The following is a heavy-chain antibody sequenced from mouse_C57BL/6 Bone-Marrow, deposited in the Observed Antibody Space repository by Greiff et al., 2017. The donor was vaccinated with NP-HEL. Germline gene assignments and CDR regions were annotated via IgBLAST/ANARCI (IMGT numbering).Heavy chain of an antibody. J-gene: IGHJ3*01. D-gene: IGHD1-1*01. CDR1: GFTFSDYG. Sequence: EVKLMESGGGLVKPGGSLKLSCAASGFTFSDYGMHWVRQAPEKGLEWVAYISSGSSTIYYADTVKGRFTISRDNAKNTLLLQMTSLRSEDTAMYYCARNYYGSSSAWFAYWGQGTLVTVSA. V-gene: IGHV5-17*01. CDR3: ARNYYGSSSAWFAY. CDR2: ISSGSSTI.